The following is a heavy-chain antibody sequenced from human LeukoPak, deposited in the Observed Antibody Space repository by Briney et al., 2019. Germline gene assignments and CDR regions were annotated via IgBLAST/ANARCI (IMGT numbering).Heavy chain of an antibody. CDR1: GFTFSSYW. CDR2: INSDGSST. V-gene: IGHV3-74*01. J-gene: IGHJ4*02. D-gene: IGHD3-3*01. CDR3: AALEWSYRGPFDY. Sequence: GGSLRLSCAASGFTFSSYWMHWVRQAPGKGLVWVLRINSDGSSTSYADSVKGRFTISRDNAKNTLYLQMNSLRAEDTVVYYCAALEWSYRGPFDYWGQGTLVTVSS.